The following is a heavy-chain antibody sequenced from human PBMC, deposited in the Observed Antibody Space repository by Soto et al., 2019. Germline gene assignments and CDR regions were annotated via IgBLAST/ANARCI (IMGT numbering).Heavy chain of an antibody. Sequence: GGSLRLSCASSGFTFSSYGMHWVRQAPGKGLEWVAVIWYDGSNKYYADSVKGRFTISRDSSKNTLYLQMNSLRAEDTAVYYYARDFLGYTYGFPPRYYYVMDVWGQGTTVTLSS. CDR2: IWYDGSNK. D-gene: IGHD5-18*01. V-gene: IGHV3-33*01. CDR3: ARDFLGYTYGFPPRYYYVMDV. J-gene: IGHJ6*02. CDR1: GFTFSSYG.